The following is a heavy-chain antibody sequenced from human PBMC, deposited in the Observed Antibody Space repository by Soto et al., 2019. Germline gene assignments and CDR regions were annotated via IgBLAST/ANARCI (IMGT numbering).Heavy chain of an antibody. CDR3: ARDFWSGGGYYYYGMDV. Sequence: GGSLRLSCAASGFTFSSYDMHWVRQATGKGLEWVSAIGTAGDTYYPGSVKGRFTISRENAKNSLYLQMNSLRAEDTAVYYCARDFWSGGGYYYYGMDVWGQGTTVTVSS. CDR1: GFTFSSYD. CDR2: IGTAGDT. J-gene: IGHJ6*02. D-gene: IGHD3-3*01. V-gene: IGHV3-13*01.